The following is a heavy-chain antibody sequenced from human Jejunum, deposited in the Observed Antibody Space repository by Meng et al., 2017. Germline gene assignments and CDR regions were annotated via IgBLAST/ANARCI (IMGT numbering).Heavy chain of an antibody. CDR1: GGSLRTGAYY. J-gene: IGHJ5*02. D-gene: IGHD1-7*01. V-gene: IGHV4-31*03. CDR2: IYYTGST. CDR3: ARLGITETIGGFDP. Sequence: QVQLQEPGPGLVKPLQALALTCTVSGGSLRTGAYYWSWIRQHPGKGLEWIGYIYYTGSTFYNPSLKSRVSISLETSKNQFSLKVTSVTAADTAFYYCARLGITETIGGFDPWGQGILVTVSS.